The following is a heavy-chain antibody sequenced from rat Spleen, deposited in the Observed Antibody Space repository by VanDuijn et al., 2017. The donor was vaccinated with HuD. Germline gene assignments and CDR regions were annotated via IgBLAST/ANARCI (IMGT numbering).Heavy chain of an antibody. V-gene: IGHV5S23*01. J-gene: IGHJ2*01. CDR1: GFTFSNYD. CDR3: ARGHGYNYDWFAY. D-gene: IGHD1-4*01. CDR2: ISTGGGNT. Sequence: EVQLVESGGGLVQPGRSLKLSCAASGFTFSNYDMAWVRQAPTKGLEWVASISTGGGNTYYRDSVKGRFTISRDNAKSTLDLQMNSLRSEDTATYYCARGHGYNYDWFAYWGQGVMVTVSS.